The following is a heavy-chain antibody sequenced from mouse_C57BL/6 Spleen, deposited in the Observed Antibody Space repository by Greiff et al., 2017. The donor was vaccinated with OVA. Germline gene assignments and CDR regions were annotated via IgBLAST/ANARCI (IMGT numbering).Heavy chain of an antibody. J-gene: IGHJ2*01. V-gene: IGHV1-15*01. CDR1: GYTFTDYE. Sequence: QVQLKQSGAELVRPGASVTLSCKASGYTFTDYEMHWVKQTPVHGLEWIGAIDPETGGTAYNQKFKGKAILTADKSSSTAYMELRSLTSEDSAVYYCTSYGNYGYFDYWGQGTTLTVSS. CDR2: IDPETGGT. D-gene: IGHD2-1*01. CDR3: TSYGNYGYFDY.